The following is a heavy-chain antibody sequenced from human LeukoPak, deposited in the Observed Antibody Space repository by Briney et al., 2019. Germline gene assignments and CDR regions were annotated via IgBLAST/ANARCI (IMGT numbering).Heavy chain of an antibody. CDR2: IYSGGST. CDR3: AKDVRGGCSGANCYH. Sequence: GGSLRLSRAASGFTVSSNYMSWVRQAPGKGLEWVSVIYSGGSTYYADSVKGRFTISRDNSKNTLYLQMNSLRAEDTAVYYCAKDVRGGCSGANCYHWGRGTLVTVSS. V-gene: IGHV3-53*01. J-gene: IGHJ4*02. CDR1: GFTVSSNY. D-gene: IGHD2-15*01.